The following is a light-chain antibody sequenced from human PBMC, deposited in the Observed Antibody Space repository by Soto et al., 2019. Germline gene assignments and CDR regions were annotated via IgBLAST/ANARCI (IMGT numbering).Light chain of an antibody. CDR1: QSLLHSNGNNY. J-gene: IGKJ1*01. V-gene: IGKV2-28*01. CDR3: MQALQTPRT. Sequence: DIVMTQSPLSLPVTPGEPASISCRSSQSLLHSNGNNYLEWYLQKPGQSPQLLIYLGSSRASGVPDRFSGSGSGTDFTLKIRRVEAEDVGVYYCMQALQTPRTFCQGTKVEIK. CDR2: LGS.